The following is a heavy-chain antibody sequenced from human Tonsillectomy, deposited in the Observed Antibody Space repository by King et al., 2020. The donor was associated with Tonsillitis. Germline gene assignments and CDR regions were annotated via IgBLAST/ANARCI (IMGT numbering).Heavy chain of an antibody. CDR1: GGSFSGYY. Sequence: VQLQQWGAGLLKPSETLSLTCAVYGGSFSGYYWSWIRQPPGKGLEWIGEINHSGSTNYNPSLKSRVTVSVDTSKNQFSLKLSSVTAADTAVYYCARVYDSSGYWFDYWGQGTLVTVSS. CDR3: ARVYDSSGYWFDY. CDR2: INHSGST. V-gene: IGHV4-34*01. J-gene: IGHJ4*02. D-gene: IGHD3-22*01.